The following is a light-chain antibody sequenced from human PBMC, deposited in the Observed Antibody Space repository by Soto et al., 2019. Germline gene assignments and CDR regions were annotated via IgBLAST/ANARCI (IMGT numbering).Light chain of an antibody. Sequence: EIVMTQSPATLSVSPGERATLSCRASQSVSSNLAWYQQKPGQAPRLLIYGASTRVTGIPARFSGGGSGTEFTLTISSLQSEDFAVYYCQQYGTSPITFGQGTRLEIK. CDR1: QSVSSN. CDR3: QQYGTSPIT. J-gene: IGKJ5*01. V-gene: IGKV3-15*01. CDR2: GAS.